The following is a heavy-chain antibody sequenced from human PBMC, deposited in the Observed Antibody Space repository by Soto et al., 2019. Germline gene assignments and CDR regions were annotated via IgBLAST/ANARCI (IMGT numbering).Heavy chain of an antibody. CDR3: ARLLDFYSGYDERWFDP. Sequence: AASVKVSCKASGYTFTSYGISWVRQAPGQGLEWMGWISAYNGNTNYAQKLQGRVTMTTDTSTSTAYMELRSLRSDDTAVYYCARLLDFYSGYDERWFDPWGQGTLVTVSS. J-gene: IGHJ5*02. D-gene: IGHD5-12*01. V-gene: IGHV1-18*04. CDR2: ISAYNGNT. CDR1: GYTFTSYG.